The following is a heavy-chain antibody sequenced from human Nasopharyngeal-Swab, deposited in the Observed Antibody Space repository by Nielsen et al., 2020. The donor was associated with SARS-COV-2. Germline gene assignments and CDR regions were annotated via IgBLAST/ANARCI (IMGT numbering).Heavy chain of an antibody. CDR1: GFTFSSYA. Sequence: GESLKISCAASGFTFSSYAMHWVRQAPGKGLEWVAVISPDGTNKYYADSVKGRFSISRDNSKNTLFLEMNSLRAADTAVYYCAKSMTTLIAYYYYGADVWGQGTTVTVSS. D-gene: IGHD4-11*01. CDR3: AKSMTTLIAYYYYGADV. J-gene: IGHJ6*02. CDR2: ISPDGTNK. V-gene: IGHV3-30*18.